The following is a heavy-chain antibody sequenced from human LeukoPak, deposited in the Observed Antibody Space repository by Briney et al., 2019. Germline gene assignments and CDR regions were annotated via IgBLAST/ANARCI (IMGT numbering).Heavy chain of an antibody. V-gene: IGHV3-23*01. J-gene: IGHJ4*02. Sequence: GGSLRLCCGASGFTFNIYPMTGVRQSPEKGLEWVTNIGTGGDTYYADSVKGRFTISRDDSKNTLYLQMPSLGAEDTAVYYCAKSRVVDRRGYFDYWGQGTLVTVSS. CDR1: GFTFNIYP. CDR3: AKSRVVDRRGYFDY. D-gene: IGHD2-15*01. CDR2: IGTGGDT.